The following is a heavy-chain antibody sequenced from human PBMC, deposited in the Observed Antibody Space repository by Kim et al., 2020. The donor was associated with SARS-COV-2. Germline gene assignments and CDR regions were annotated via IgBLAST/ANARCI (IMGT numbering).Heavy chain of an antibody. Sequence: GGSLRLSCAASGFTFSNAWMSWVRQAPGKGLEWVGRIKSKTDGGTTDYAAPVKGRFTISRDDSKNTLYLQMNSLKTEDTAVYYCTTEVVVAATLNDYWGQGTRVTVSS. CDR2: IKSKTDGGTT. V-gene: IGHV3-15*01. CDR1: GFTFSNAW. D-gene: IGHD2-15*01. CDR3: TTEVVVAATLNDY. J-gene: IGHJ4*02.